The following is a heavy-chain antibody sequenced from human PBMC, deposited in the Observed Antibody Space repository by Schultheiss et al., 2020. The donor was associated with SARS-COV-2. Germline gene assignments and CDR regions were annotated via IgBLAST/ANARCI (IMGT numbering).Heavy chain of an antibody. J-gene: IGHJ4*02. CDR2: IYYSGST. V-gene: IGHV4-59*12. CDR1: GGSISSYY. Sequence: SETLSLTCTVSGGSISSYYWNWIRQPPGKGLEWIGYIYYSGSTYYNPSLKSRVTISVDTSKNQFSLKLSSVTAADTAVYYCARSPSRTTITMIVAEGYYFDYWGQGTLVTVSS. CDR3: ARSPSRTTITMIVAEGYYFDY. D-gene: IGHD3-22*01.